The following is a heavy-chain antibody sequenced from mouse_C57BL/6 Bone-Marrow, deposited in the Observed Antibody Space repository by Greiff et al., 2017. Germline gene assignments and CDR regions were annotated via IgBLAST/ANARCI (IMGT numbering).Heavy chain of an antibody. D-gene: IGHD2-4*01. CDR3: ARDSYYDVGAWFAY. V-gene: IGHV1-50*01. J-gene: IGHJ3*01. CDR1: GYTFTSYW. Sequence: QVQLQQPGAELVKPGASVKLSCKASGYTFTSYWMQWVKQRPGQGLEWIGEIDPSDSYTNYNQKFKGKATLTVDTSSSTAYMQLSSLTSEDSAVYYCARDSYYDVGAWFAYWGQGTLVTVSA. CDR2: IDPSDSYT.